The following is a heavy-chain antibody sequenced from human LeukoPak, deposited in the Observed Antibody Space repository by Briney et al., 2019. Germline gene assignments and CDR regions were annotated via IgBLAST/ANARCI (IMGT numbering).Heavy chain of an antibody. CDR1: GFTFSSYA. J-gene: IGHJ4*02. V-gene: IGHV3-30-3*01. CDR2: ISYDGSNK. D-gene: IGHD6-13*01. CDR3: ARDQRGSSWSMDDY. Sequence: GGSLRLSCAASGFTFSSYAMHWVRQAPGKGLESVAVISYDGSNKYYADSVKGRFTISRDNSKNTLYLQMNGLRAEDTAVYYCARDQRGSSWSMDDYWGQGTLVTVSS.